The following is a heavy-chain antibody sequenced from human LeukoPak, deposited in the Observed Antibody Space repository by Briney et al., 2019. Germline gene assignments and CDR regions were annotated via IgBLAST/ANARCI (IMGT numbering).Heavy chain of an antibody. V-gene: IGHV4-34*01. J-gene: IGHJ3*02. CDR2: INHSGST. D-gene: IGHD2-15*01. Sequence: PSETLSLTCAVYGGSFSGYYWSWIRQPPGKGLEWIGEINHSGSTNYNPSLKSRVTISVDTSKNQFSLKLSSVTAADTAVYYCARGRLTVGYCSGGSCYSTRVGAFDIWGQGTMVTVSS. CDR1: GGSFSGYY. CDR3: ARGRLTVGYCSGGSCYSTRVGAFDI.